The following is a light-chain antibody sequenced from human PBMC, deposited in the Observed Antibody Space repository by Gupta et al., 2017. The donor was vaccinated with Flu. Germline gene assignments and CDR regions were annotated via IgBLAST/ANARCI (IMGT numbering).Light chain of an antibody. J-gene: IGLJ2*01. Sequence: QSALTQPASVSGSPGQSITISCTGTSSDVGGYNYVSWYQQHPGKAPKLMIYEVSNRPSGVSNRYSGSKSGNTASLTISGLQAEDEAEYDCSSYTSSSTPHVVFGGGTKLTVL. V-gene: IGLV2-14*01. CDR1: SSDVGGYNY. CDR3: SSYTSSSTPHVV. CDR2: EVS.